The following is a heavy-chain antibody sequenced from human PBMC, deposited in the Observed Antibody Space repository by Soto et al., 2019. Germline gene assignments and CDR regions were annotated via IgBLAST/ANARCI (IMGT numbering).Heavy chain of an antibody. D-gene: IGHD5-12*01. V-gene: IGHV3-15*07. J-gene: IGHJ4*02. CDR1: GFSFSDAW. Sequence: EAQLVESGGGLVEPGGSLRVSCAASGFSFSDAWMIWVRQAPGKGLEWVGRIKSKAHGETADYAAPVKGRFTISRDDSKNTVYLQMNSLKIEDTAVYYCTTGVVGYNPFDYWGQGTLVTVSS. CDR2: IKSKAHGETA. CDR3: TTGVVGYNPFDY.